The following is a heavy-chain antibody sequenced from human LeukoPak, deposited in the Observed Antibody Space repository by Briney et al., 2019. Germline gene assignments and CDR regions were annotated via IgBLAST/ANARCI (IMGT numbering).Heavy chain of an antibody. V-gene: IGHV4-34*01. CDR2: INHSGST. D-gene: IGHD3-3*01. CDR1: GGSFSGYY. J-gene: IGHJ3*02. Sequence: SETLSLTCAVYGGSFSGYYWSWIRQPLGKGLEWIGEINHSGSTNYNPSLRSRVTISVDTSKNQFSLKLSSVTAADTAVYYCARGRMDDFWSGYYAFWDPSYAFDIWGQGTMVTVSS. CDR3: ARGRMDDFWSGYYAFWDPSYAFDI.